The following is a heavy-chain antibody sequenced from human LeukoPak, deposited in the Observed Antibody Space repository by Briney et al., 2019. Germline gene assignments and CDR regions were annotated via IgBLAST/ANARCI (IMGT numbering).Heavy chain of an antibody. Sequence: GESLKISCKGSGYSFTSYWIGWVRQMPGKGLEWMGIIYPGDSDTRYSPSFQGQVTTSADKSISTAYLQWSSLKASDTAMYYCARHGEVLRYFDGFDYWGQGTLVTVSS. J-gene: IGHJ4*02. CDR1: GYSFTSYW. V-gene: IGHV5-51*01. CDR3: ARHGEVLRYFDGFDY. CDR2: IYPGDSDT. D-gene: IGHD3-9*01.